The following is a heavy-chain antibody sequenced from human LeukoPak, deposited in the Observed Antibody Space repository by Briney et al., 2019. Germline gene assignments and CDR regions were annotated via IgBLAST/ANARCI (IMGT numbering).Heavy chain of an antibody. CDR1: GYTFTGYY. CDR3: ARDYRFIAARPAGCDY. D-gene: IGHD6-6*01. CDR2: INPNSGGT. J-gene: IGHJ4*02. V-gene: IGHV1-2*02. Sequence: GASVKVSCKASGYTFTGYYMHWVRQAPGQGHEWMGWINPNSGGTNYAQKYQGRVTMARATSISTAYMELSRLRSDDTAVYYCARDYRFIAARPAGCDYWGQGTLVTVSS.